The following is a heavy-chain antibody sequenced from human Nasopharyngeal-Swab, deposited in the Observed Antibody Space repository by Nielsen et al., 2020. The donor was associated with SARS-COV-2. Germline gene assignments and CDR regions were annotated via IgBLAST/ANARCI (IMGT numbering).Heavy chain of an antibody. J-gene: IGHJ3*02. V-gene: IGHV3-23*01. D-gene: IGHD2/OR15-2a*01. Sequence: GESLKISCTASGFTFSNYAMNWVRQAPGKGLEWVSSIRVSGDTTYYADSVKGRFTISRDSSKNTLYLQMNSLRAEDTATYYCAREGIDAFDIWGQGTMVTVSS. CDR3: AREGIDAFDI. CDR1: GFTFSNYA. CDR2: IRVSGDTT.